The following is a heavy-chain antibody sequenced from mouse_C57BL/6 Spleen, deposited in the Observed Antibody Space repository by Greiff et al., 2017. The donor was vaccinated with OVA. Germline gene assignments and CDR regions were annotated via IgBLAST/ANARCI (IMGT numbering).Heavy chain of an antibody. CDR1: GYTFTDYY. CDR2: INPYNGGT. J-gene: IGHJ4*01. CDR3: ARFDASMDY. V-gene: IGHV1-19*01. Sequence: VQLKESGPVLVKPGASVKMSCKASGYTFTDYYMNWVKQSHGKSLEWIGVINPYNGGTSYNQKFKGKATLTVDKSSSTAYMELNSLTSEDSAVYYCARFDASMDYWGQGTSVTVSS. D-gene: IGHD2-3*01.